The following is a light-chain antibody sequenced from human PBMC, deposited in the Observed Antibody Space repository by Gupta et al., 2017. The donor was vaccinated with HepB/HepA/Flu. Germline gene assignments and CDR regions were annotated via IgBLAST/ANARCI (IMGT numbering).Light chain of an antibody. CDR3: QQYYSTPIT. J-gene: IGKJ5*01. CDR1: QSVLYSSNNKNY. V-gene: IGKV4-1*01. CDR2: WAS. Sequence: DIVMTQSPDSLPVSLGERATINCKSSQSVLYSSNNKNYLAWYQQKPGQPPKLLIYWASTRESGVPDRFSGSGSGTDFTLTISSRQAEDVAVYYCQQYYSTPITFGQGTRLEIK.